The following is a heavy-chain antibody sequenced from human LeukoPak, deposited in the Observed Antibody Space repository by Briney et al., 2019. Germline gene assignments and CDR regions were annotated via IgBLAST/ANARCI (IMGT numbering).Heavy chain of an antibody. CDR1: AGSVSSGSYY. D-gene: IGHD3-22*01. Sequence: SETLSLTCTVSAGSVSSGSYYWSWIRQPPGKGLEWIGYIYYSGSTNYNPSLKSRVTISVDTSKNQFSLKLSSVTAADTAVYYCARGGDYDSSGYFDYWGQGTLVTVSS. J-gene: IGHJ4*02. CDR2: IYYSGST. V-gene: IGHV4-61*01. CDR3: ARGGDYDSSGYFDY.